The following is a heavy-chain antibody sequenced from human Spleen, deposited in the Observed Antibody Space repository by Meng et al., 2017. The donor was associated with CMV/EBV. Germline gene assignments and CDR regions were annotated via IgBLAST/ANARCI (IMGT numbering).Heavy chain of an antibody. Sequence: SETLSLTCAVYGTSFSDYSWTWIRHSPRKGLEWIGQINHRGSTNFNPSLMGRVTRSVDSLKEQFSLRLTSVTAADTAVYYCAGEIDIWGPGTAVTVSS. CDR3: AGEIDI. J-gene: IGHJ4*02. CDR2: INHRGST. CDR1: GTSFSDYS. V-gene: IGHV4-34*01. D-gene: IGHD2-21*01.